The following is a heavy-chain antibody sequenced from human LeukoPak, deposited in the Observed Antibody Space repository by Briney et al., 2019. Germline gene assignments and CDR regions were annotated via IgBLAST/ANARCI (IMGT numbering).Heavy chain of an antibody. Sequence: GGSLRLSCAASGLTLGSYWMHWVRQAPGKGLVWVSRIKSDGDGSGTTYADSVKGRFTISRDNAKNTLDLQMNSLRAEDTAVYYCARDRIGSYYYMDVWGRDHGHRLL. V-gene: IGHV3-74*01. CDR2: IKSDGDGSGT. CDR3: ARDRIGSYYYMDV. CDR1: GLTLGSYW. J-gene: IGHJ6*03. D-gene: IGHD1-26*01.